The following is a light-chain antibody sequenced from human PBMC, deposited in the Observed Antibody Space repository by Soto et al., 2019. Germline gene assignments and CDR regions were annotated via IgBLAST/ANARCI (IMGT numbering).Light chain of an antibody. Sequence: EIVMTQSPATLSVSPGERDTLSCRASQSVNTKLAWYQQRPGQAPRLLIYGASTRATDVPARFSGTGAGTEFTLTISSLQSEDFAIYYCQQYDTWPPLTFGGGTKVEIK. CDR1: QSVNTK. CDR2: GAS. V-gene: IGKV3-15*01. J-gene: IGKJ4*01. CDR3: QQYDTWPPLT.